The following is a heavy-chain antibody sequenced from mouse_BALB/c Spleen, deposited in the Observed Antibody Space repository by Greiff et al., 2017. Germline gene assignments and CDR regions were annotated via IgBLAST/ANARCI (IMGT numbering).Heavy chain of an antibody. CDR2: ISNGGGST. CDR1: GFTFSSYT. Sequence: EVQVVESGGGLVQPGGSLKLSCAASGFTFSSYTMSWVRQTPEKRLEWVAYISNGGGSTYYPDTVKGRFTISRDNAKNTLYLQMSSLKSEDTAMYYCARENYRYEAWFAYWGQGTLVTVSA. J-gene: IGHJ3*01. V-gene: IGHV5-12-2*01. CDR3: ARENYRYEAWFAY. D-gene: IGHD2-14*01.